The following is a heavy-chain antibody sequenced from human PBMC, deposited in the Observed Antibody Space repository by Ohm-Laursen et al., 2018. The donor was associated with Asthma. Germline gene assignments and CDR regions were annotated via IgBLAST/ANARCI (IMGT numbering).Heavy chain of an antibody. CDR2: ISGAGGST. D-gene: IGHD5-12*01. V-gene: IGHV3-23*01. Sequence: SLRLSCSASGFTFSNYAMSWVRQAPGQGLEWVSAISGAGGSTDYADSVKGRFTLSRDNSKNTLYLEMNNLRAEDTALYYCAKDRDIVASPFDYWGQGTLVTVSS. CDR1: GFTFSNYA. CDR3: AKDRDIVASPFDY. J-gene: IGHJ4*02.